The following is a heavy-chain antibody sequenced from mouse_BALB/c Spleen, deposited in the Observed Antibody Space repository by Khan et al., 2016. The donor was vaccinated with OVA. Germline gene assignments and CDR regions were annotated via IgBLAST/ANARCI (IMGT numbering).Heavy chain of an antibody. CDR1: GFTFSTYG. J-gene: IGHJ3*01. CDR2: ISSGGHYT. V-gene: IGHV5-6*01. CDR3: ARLAYYYKRGGFAY. D-gene: IGHD1-1*01. Sequence: EVELVESGGDLVKPGGSLKLSCAASGFTFSTYGMSWVRQTPDMRLEWVATISSGGHYTYYPDSVKGRFTISRDNAKNTLYLQMSSLKSEETAIYYCARLAYYYKRGGFAYWGQGTLVTVSA.